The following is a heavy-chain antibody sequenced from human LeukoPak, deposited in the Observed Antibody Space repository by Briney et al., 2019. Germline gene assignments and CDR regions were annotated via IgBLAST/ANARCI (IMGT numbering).Heavy chain of an antibody. D-gene: IGHD2-8*01. J-gene: IGHJ4*02. CDR3: ARGYCTNAVCPDYFDY. CDR1: DGSIRSYY. CDR2: IYYSGST. Sequence: SETLSLTCSVSDGSIRSYYWTWIRQPPGKGLEWIGYIYYSGSTNYNPSLKSRVTISLDTSRNQFSLKLTSVTAADTAMYYCARGYCTNAVCPDYFDYWGQGTLVTVSS. V-gene: IGHV4-59*01.